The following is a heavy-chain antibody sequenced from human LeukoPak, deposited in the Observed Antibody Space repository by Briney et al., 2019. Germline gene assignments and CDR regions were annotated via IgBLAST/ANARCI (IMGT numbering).Heavy chain of an antibody. D-gene: IGHD2-21*01. CDR2: FDYLGNT. V-gene: IGHV4-39*07. CDR3: TTFRGPLNYFEY. Sequence: SETLSLTCSVSGGSISNSTYYWGWIRQAPGKGLEWIGSFDYLGNTYYKPSLRSRVTMSVDTSKNQFSLKLRAVTAADTGVYYCTTFRGPLNYFEYWGEGNRVTVPS. J-gene: IGHJ4*02. CDR1: GGSISNSTYY.